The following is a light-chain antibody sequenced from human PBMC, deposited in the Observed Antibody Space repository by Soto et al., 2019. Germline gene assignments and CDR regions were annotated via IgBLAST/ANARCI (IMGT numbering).Light chain of an antibody. J-gene: IGLJ1*01. CDR2: EGS. Sequence: QSALPQPASVSGSPGQSITISCTGTSSDVGSYNLVSWYQQHPGKAPKLMIYEGSERPSGVSNRFSGSKSGNTASLTISGLQAEDEADYYCCSYAGSSTYVFGTGTKLTVL. CDR1: SSDVGSYNL. CDR3: CSYAGSSTYV. V-gene: IGLV2-23*01.